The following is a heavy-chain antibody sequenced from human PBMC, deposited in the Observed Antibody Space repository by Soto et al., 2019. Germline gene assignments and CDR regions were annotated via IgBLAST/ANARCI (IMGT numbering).Heavy chain of an antibody. D-gene: IGHD3-16*01. CDR1: GGTYSPYT. CDR3: ARDWESSVSTWSFVGL. Sequence: QVQLVQSGAEVKKPGSSVKVSCKSSGGTYSPYTINWVRQAPGQGLEWMGRSIPFLGVTNYGLKFQARVTITADKATNTAYMELRGLRFEDTAVYYCARDWESSVSTWSFVGLWGRGTLVTVSS. J-gene: IGHJ4*02. V-gene: IGHV1-69*08. CDR2: SIPFLGVT.